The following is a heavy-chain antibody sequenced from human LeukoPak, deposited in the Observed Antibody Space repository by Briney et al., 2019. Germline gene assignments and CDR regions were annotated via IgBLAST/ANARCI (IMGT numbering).Heavy chain of an antibody. CDR3: ARDQYSSGWYSYVEDYYYGMDV. CDR2: INPNSGGT. V-gene: IGHV1-2*02. D-gene: IGHD6-19*01. J-gene: IGHJ6*02. CDR1: GYTFTGNH. Sequence: GASVKVSCKASGYTFTGNHMHWVRQAPGQGLEWMGWINPNSGGTNYAQKFQGRVTMTRDTSISTAYMELSRLRSDDTAVYYCARDQYSSGWYSYVEDYYYGMDVWGQGTTVTVSS.